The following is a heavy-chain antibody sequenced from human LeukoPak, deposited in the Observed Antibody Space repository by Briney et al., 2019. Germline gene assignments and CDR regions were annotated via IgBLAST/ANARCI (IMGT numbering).Heavy chain of an antibody. J-gene: IGHJ4*02. CDR2: IYYSGTTNSGST. Sequence: PSETLSLTCTVSGGSIRSDYWSWIRQPPGKGLEWIGYIYYSGTTNSGSTNYNPSLKSRVTIPVDTSKSQFSLRVNSVTAEDTAVYYCARDPPSYGDHDDYWGQGTLVTVSS. CDR3: ARDPPSYGDHDDY. D-gene: IGHD4-17*01. V-gene: IGHV4-59*01. CDR1: GGSIRSDY.